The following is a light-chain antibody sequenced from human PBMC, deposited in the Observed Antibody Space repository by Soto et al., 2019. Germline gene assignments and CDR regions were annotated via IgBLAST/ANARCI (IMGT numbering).Light chain of an antibody. CDR1: QSVTSY. V-gene: IGKV3-15*01. CDR2: GAS. J-gene: IGKJ1*01. CDR3: QQYSNWPWT. Sequence: EIVMTQSPATLSVSPGEKATLSCRASQSVTSYLAWYQQTPGQAPRLLIQGASARASDVPARFSGSGSGTEFTLTISSLQSEDFPVYYCQQYSNWPWTFGQGTKVEI.